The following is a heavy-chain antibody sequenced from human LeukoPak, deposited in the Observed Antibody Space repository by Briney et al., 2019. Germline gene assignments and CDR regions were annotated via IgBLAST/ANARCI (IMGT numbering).Heavy chain of an antibody. CDR1: GFTLSSYS. D-gene: IGHD6-19*01. Sequence: EGSLRLSGAASGFTLSSYSMNWVRQAPGKGLEWVSYISSSSSTIYYADSVKGRFTISRDNAKNSLYLQTNSLRAEDTAVYYCASRVAGSTKGGYWGQGTLVTVSS. CDR3: ASRVAGSTKGGY. J-gene: IGHJ4*02. CDR2: ISSSSSTI. V-gene: IGHV3-48*01.